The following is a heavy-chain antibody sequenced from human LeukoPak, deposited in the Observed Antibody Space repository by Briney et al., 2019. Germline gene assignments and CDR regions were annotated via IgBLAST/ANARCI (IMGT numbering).Heavy chain of an antibody. D-gene: IGHD3-3*01. CDR1: GGTFSSYA. Sequence: GASVKVSCKASGGTFSSYAISWVRQAPGQGLEWMGGIIPIFGTANYAQKFQGRVTITTDESTSTAYMELSSLRSEDTAVYYCARGPTHSTRAKYYDFITQHYYYYYMDVWGKGTTVTVSS. CDR3: ARGPTHSTRAKYYDFITQHYYYYYMDV. J-gene: IGHJ6*03. V-gene: IGHV1-69*05. CDR2: IIPIFGTA.